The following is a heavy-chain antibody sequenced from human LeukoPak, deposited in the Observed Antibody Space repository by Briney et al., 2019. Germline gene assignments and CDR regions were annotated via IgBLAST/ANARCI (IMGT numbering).Heavy chain of an antibody. CDR2: ISGSGGST. V-gene: IGHV3-23*01. CDR3: AKDRRYDILTGYPDY. Sequence: GGSLRLSCAASGFTFSSYAMSWVRQAPGKGLGWVSAISGSGGSTYYADSVKGRFTISRDNSKNTLYLQMNSLRAEDTAVYYCAKDRRYDILTGYPDYWGQGTLVTVSS. D-gene: IGHD3-9*01. CDR1: GFTFSSYA. J-gene: IGHJ4*02.